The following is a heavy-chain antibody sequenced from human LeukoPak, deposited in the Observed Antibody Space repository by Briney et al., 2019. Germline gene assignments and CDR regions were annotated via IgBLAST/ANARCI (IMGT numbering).Heavy chain of an antibody. V-gene: IGHV3-74*01. CDR3: AREDSGSYHPDR. J-gene: IGHJ4*02. Sequence: GGSLRLSCAASGFTFGSFWMHWVRQAPGKGLVWVSRINRDGSSETYADSVMGRLTISRDNAKSTLYLEINSLRAEDTAVYYCAREDSGSYHPDRWGQGALVTVSS. CDR2: INRDGSSE. D-gene: IGHD1-26*01. CDR1: GFTFGSFW.